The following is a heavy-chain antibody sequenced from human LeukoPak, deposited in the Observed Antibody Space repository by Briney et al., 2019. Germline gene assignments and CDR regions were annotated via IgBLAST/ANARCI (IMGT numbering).Heavy chain of an antibody. V-gene: IGHV3-21*01. Sequence: GGSPRLSCAASGFTFSSYSMNWVRQAPGKGLEWVSSISSSSSYIYYADSVKGRFTISRDNAKNSLYLQMNSLRAEDTAVYYCARDEVSRSSWDDAFDIWGQGTMVTVSS. D-gene: IGHD6-13*01. CDR2: ISSSSSYI. CDR1: GFTFSSYS. CDR3: ARDEVSRSSWDDAFDI. J-gene: IGHJ3*02.